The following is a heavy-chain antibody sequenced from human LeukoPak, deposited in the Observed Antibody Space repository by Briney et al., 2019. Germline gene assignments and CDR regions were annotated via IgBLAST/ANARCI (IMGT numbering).Heavy chain of an antibody. J-gene: IGHJ3*02. D-gene: IGHD4-23*01. CDR3: AREGGGKGAFDI. CDR1: GFIFIDYY. V-gene: IGHV3-11*01. CDR2: ISSSGRTT. Sequence: GGSLRLSCEASGFIFIDYYVSWTRQAPGKGLEWVSYISSSGRTTNYADSVKGRFTISMDNAKRSLYLHLKSLRVEDTAVYYCAREGGGKGAFDIWGQGTVVTVSS.